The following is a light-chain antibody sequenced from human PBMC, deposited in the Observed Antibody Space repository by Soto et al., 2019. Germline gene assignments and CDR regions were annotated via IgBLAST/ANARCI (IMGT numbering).Light chain of an antibody. CDR1: QILSGTY. Sequence: DIVLTQSPDTLSLSPGESATLSCRASQILSGTYLAWYQQKLGQSPRLLIYAASTRATGVPDRFSGSGSGTYFTLTISRLEPEGVAVYYCQHYVSPPLTFGGGPKVEIK. CDR3: QHYVSPPLT. CDR2: AAS. J-gene: IGKJ4*01. V-gene: IGKV3-20*01.